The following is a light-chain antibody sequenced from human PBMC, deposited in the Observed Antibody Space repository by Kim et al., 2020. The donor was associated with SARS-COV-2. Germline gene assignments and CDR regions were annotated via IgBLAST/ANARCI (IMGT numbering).Light chain of an antibody. CDR3: SSYTSSSTRV. CDR2: EVS. V-gene: IGLV2-18*02. CDR1: SSDVGSYNR. J-gene: IGLJ3*02. Sequence: QSALTQPPSVSGSPAQSVTISCTGTSSDVGSYNRVSWYQQPPGTAPKLIIYEVSNRPSGVPDRFSGSKSGNTASLTISGLQAEDEADYYCSSYTSSSTRVFGGGTQLTVL.